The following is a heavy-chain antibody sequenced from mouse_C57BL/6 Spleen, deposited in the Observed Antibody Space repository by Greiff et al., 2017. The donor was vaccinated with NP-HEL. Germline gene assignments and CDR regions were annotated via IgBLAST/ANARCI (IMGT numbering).Heavy chain of an antibody. CDR3: ARVYDGYYDYAMDY. Sequence: EVQRVESEGGLVQPGRSMKLSCTASGFTFSDYYMAWVRQVPEKGLEWVANINYDGSSTYYLDSLKSRFIISRDNAKNILYLQMSSLKSEDTATYYCARVYDGYYDYAMDYWGQGTSVTVSS. D-gene: IGHD2-3*01. CDR2: INYDGSST. V-gene: IGHV5-16*01. CDR1: GFTFSDYY. J-gene: IGHJ4*01.